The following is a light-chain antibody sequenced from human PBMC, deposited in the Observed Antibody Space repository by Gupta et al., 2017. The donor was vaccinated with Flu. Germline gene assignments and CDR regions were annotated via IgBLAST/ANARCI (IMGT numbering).Light chain of an antibody. J-gene: IGLJ3*02. CDR2: GNN. CDR1: SLRRYY. V-gene: IGLV3-19*01. CDR3: NSRDSSGNHLV. Sequence: SSELTQDPAVSVALGQTVRITCQGDSLRRYYASWYQQRPGQAPLLVFYGNNNRPSGIPDRFSGSNSGTTASLNITGAQAEDESDYYCNSRDSSGNHLVFGGGTRLTVL.